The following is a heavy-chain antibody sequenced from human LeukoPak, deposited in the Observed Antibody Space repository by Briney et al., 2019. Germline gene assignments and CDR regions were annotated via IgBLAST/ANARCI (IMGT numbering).Heavy chain of an antibody. CDR2: IRQDGDTK. Sequence: GGSLRLSCAASGFPFNAYWMTWVRQAPGEELEWVANIRQDGDTKYYVDSVKGRFTISRDNAKNTLYLQMNSLRVEDTAVYYCARVRSGSSAGNYGMDVWGQGTTVTVSS. D-gene: IGHD1-26*01. V-gene: IGHV3-7*01. CDR3: ARVRSGSSAGNYGMDV. J-gene: IGHJ6*02. CDR1: GFPFNAYW.